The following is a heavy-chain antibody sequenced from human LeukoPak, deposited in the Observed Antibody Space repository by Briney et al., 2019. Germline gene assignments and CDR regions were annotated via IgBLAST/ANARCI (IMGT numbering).Heavy chain of an antibody. CDR2: INHSGST. Sequence: SETLSLTCAVYGGSFSGYYWSWIRQPPGKGLEWIGEINHSGSTNYNPSHKSRVTISVDTSKNQFSLKLSSVTAADTAVYYCASMESVRGASDYWGQGTLVTVSS. J-gene: IGHJ4*02. D-gene: IGHD3-10*02. CDR3: ASMESVRGASDY. V-gene: IGHV4-34*01. CDR1: GGSFSGYY.